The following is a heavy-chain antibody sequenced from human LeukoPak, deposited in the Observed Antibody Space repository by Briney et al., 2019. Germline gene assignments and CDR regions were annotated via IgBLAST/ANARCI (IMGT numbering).Heavy chain of an antibody. D-gene: IGHD3-16*02. CDR1: GFTFSNAY. CDR2: IKQDGSEK. Sequence: GGSLRLSCAASGFTFSNAYMNWVRQAPGKGLEWVANIKQDGSEKYYVDSVKGRFTISRDNAKNSLYLQMNSLRAEDTAVYYCARTLYYDYVWGSYRYGSRYFDYWGQGTLVTVSS. CDR3: ARTLYYDYVWGSYRYGSRYFDY. V-gene: IGHV3-7*01. J-gene: IGHJ4*02.